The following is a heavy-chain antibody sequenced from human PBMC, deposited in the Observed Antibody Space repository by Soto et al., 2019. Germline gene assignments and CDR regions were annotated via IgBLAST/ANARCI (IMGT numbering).Heavy chain of an antibody. J-gene: IGHJ6*02. Sequence: LRLSCAASGFTFSSYAMSWVRQAPGKGLEWVSAISGSGGSTYYADSVKGRFTISRDNSKNTLYLQMNSLRAEDTAVYYCASGFGVVTPTYYYGMDVWGQGTTVTVSS. D-gene: IGHD3-3*01. CDR1: GFTFSSYA. CDR3: ASGFGVVTPTYYYGMDV. V-gene: IGHV3-23*01. CDR2: ISGSGGST.